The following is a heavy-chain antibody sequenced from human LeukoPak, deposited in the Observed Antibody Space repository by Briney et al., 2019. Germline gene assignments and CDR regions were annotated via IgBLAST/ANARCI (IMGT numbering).Heavy chain of an antibody. J-gene: IGHJ4*02. V-gene: IGHV3-33*01. CDR2: IWSDGSNK. CDR1: GFTFSGYG. D-gene: IGHD3-10*01. Sequence: GGSLRLSCAAAGFTFSGYGIHWVRRAPGKGLEWVAVIWSDGSNKYYADSVKGRFTISRDNSRKTLYLQMNSLRVEDTAVYYCVRASGSFDYWGQGTLVTVSS. CDR3: VRASGSFDY.